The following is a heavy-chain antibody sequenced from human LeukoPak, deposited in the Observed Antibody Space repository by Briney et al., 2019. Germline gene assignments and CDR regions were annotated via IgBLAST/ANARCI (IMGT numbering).Heavy chain of an antibody. CDR1: GLTFSSHW. D-gene: IGHD6-13*01. CDR3: ARDGEGIAGH. J-gene: IGHJ4*02. CDR2: ISYDGSNK. Sequence: GGSLRLSCAASGLTFSSHWMHWVRQAPGKGLEWVAVISYDGSNKYYADSVKGRFTISRDNSKNTLYLQMNSLRAEDTAVYYCARDGEGIAGHWGQGTLVTVSS. V-gene: IGHV3-30-3*01.